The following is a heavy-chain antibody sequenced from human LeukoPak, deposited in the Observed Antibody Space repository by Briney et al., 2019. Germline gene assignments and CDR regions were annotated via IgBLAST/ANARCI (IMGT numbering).Heavy chain of an antibody. J-gene: IGHJ6*02. CDR3: ARVRFSRGMDV. D-gene: IGHD3-3*01. CDR2: IGTAGDT. V-gene: IGHV3-13*01. CDR1: GFTFSSYD. Sequence: PGGSLRLSCAASGFTFSSYDMHWVCQATGKGLEWVSAIGTAGDTYYPGSVKGRFTISRENAKNSLYLQMNSLRAGDTAVYYCARVRFSRGMDVWGQGTTVTVSS.